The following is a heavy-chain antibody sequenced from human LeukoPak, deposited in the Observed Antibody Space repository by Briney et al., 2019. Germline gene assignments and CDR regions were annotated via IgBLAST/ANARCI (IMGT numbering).Heavy chain of an antibody. D-gene: IGHD3-3*01. CDR1: GFTFSSYG. Sequence: GGSLRLSCAASGFTFSSYGMHWVRQAPGKGLDWVAVISSDGSNKYYADSVKGRFTISRDNAKNTLFLQMNSLRAEDTAVYYCAKDKDFWSGYYRGLPYYYGMDVWGQGTTVTVSS. CDR3: AKDKDFWSGYYRGLPYYYGMDV. V-gene: IGHV3-30*18. CDR2: ISSDGSNK. J-gene: IGHJ6*02.